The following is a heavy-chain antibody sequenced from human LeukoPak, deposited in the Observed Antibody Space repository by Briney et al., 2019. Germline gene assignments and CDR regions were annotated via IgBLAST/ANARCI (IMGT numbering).Heavy chain of an antibody. V-gene: IGHV4-59*01. CDR2: IYYSGNT. CDR3: ARSYSSSGYYYYGMDL. Sequence: SETLSLTCAVSGGSISTYYWSWIRQPPGKGLEWIGYIYYSGNTIYNSSLKSRVTISVDKSKNQFSLKLSSVTAADTAVYYCARSYSSSGYYYYGMDLWGQGTTVTVSS. D-gene: IGHD6-6*01. CDR1: GGSISTYY. J-gene: IGHJ6*02.